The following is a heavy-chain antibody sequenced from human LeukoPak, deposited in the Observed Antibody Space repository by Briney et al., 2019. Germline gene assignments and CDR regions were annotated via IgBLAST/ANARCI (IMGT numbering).Heavy chain of an antibody. D-gene: IGHD2-2*01. V-gene: IGHV1-2*02. Sequence: GASVKVSCKASGYTFTGYYMHWVRQAPGQGLEWMGWINPNSGGTNYAQKFQGRVTMTRDTSISTAYMELSRLRSDDTAVYYCARPVVPAAGADAFDIWGQGTMVTVSS. CDR3: ARPVVPAAGADAFDI. CDR2: INPNSGGT. CDR1: GYTFTGYY. J-gene: IGHJ3*02.